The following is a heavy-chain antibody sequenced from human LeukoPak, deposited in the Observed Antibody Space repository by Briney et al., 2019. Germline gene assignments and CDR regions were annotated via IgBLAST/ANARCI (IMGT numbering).Heavy chain of an antibody. J-gene: IGHJ4*02. CDR1: GGSISSYY. CDR2: IYYSGST. D-gene: IGHD2-15*01. V-gene: IGHV4-59*01. Sequence: SETLSLTCTVSGGSISSYYWSWIRQPPGKGLEWIGYIYYSGSTNYNPSLKSRVTISVDTSKNQFSLKLSSVTAADTAVYYCARDRGNSFDYWGQGTLVTVSS. CDR3: ARDRGNSFDY.